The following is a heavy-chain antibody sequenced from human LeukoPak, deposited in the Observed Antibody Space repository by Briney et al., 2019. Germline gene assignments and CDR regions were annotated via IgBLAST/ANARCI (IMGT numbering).Heavy chain of an antibody. J-gene: IGHJ4*02. CDR2: ICSSGST. CDR3: ARHVSGTADYFDY. V-gene: IGHV4-4*07. Sequence: PSETLSLTCTVSGGSISSYYWSWIRQPAGKGLEWIGRICSSGSTNYNPSLKSRVTISVDTSKNQFSLKLSSVTAADTAVYYCARHVSGTADYFDYWGQGTLVTVSS. CDR1: GGSISSYY. D-gene: IGHD2-15*01.